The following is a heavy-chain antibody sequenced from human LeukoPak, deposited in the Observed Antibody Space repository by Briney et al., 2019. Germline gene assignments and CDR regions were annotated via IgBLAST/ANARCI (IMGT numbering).Heavy chain of an antibody. D-gene: IGHD1-26*01. CDR3: ASQSGSYHY. J-gene: IGHJ4*02. CDR2: IYYSGST. Sequence: PSETLSLTCTVSGGSISSSSYYWGWIRQPQGKGLEWIGSIYYSGSTYYNPSLKSRVTISVDTSKNQFSLKLSSVTAADTAVYYCASQSGSYHYWGQGTLVTVSS. CDR1: GGSISSSSYY. V-gene: IGHV4-39*01.